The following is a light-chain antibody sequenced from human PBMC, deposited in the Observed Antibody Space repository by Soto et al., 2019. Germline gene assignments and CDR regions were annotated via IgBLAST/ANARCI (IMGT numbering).Light chain of an antibody. CDR2: EVS. Sequence: QAVVTQPASVSGSPGQSIPISCTGTSSDVGGYNYVSWYQQHPGKAPKLMIYEVSNRPSGVSNRFSGSKSGNTASLTISGLQAEDEADYYCSSYTSSSTPVVFGGGTKLNVL. CDR1: SSDVGGYNY. V-gene: IGLV2-14*01. J-gene: IGLJ2*01. CDR3: SSYTSSSTPVV.